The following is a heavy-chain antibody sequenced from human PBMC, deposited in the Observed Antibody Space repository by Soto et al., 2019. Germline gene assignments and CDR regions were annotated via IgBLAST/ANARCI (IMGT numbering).Heavy chain of an antibody. CDR2: IIPIFGTA. V-gene: IGHV1-69*13. J-gene: IGHJ4*02. Sequence: GASVKVSCKASGGTFSSYAISWVRQAPGQGLEWMGGIIPIFGTANYAQKFQGRVTITADESTSTAYMELSSLRSEDTAVYYCAKHIGYSSGSRDFDYWGQGTLVTVSS. CDR1: GGTFSSYA. D-gene: IGHD6-19*01. CDR3: AKHIGYSSGSRDFDY.